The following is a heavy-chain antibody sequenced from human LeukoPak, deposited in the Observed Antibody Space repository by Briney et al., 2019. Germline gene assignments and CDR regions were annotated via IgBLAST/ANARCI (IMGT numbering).Heavy chain of an antibody. CDR1: GFTFSSYS. CDR2: IAGGGGYI. D-gene: IGHD2/OR15-2a*01. CDR3: ARESEYRFDY. J-gene: IGHJ4*02. Sequence: GGSLRLSRAASGFTFSSYSMIWVRQTPGKGLEWVSSIAGGGGYIYYADSVKGRFTISRDNSKNTLYLQMDSLRAGDTAVYYCARESEYRFDYWGQGTLVTVSS. V-gene: IGHV3-21*01.